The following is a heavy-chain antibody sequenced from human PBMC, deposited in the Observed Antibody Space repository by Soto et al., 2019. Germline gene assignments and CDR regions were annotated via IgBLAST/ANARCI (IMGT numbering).Heavy chain of an antibody. CDR2: LNAANGDT. CDR3: VRRHVSATGIDWFDP. V-gene: IGHV1-3*01. CDR1: GYTFTSYG. D-gene: IGHD6-13*01. J-gene: IGHJ5*02. Sequence: GASVKVSCKASGYTFTSYGIHWVRQAPGQRLEWMGWLNAANGDTKYSPKFQGRVTITRDTSASTAYMELSSLRSEDTAVYYCVRRHVSATGIDWFDPWGQGTLVTVSS.